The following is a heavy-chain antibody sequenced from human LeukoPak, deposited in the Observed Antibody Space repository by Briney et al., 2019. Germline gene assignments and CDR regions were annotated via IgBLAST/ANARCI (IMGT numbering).Heavy chain of an antibody. Sequence: PGGSLRLSCAASGFLFSSFEVNWVRQAPGKGLEWVSYISSSGITIYYADSVKGRFTISRDNAKNSLYLQMNSLRAEDTAVYYCARVRWGGLYYFDYWGQGTLVTVSS. V-gene: IGHV3-48*03. CDR3: ARVRWGGLYYFDY. D-gene: IGHD3-16*01. J-gene: IGHJ4*02. CDR1: GFLFSSFE. CDR2: ISSSGITI.